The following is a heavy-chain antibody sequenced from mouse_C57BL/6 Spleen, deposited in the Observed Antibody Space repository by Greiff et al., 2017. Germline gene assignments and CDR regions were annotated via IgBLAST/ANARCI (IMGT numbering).Heavy chain of an antibody. CDR2: IDPSDSYT. J-gene: IGHJ2*01. CDR1: GYTFTSYW. Sequence: VQLQQPGAELVMPGASVKLSCKASGYTFTSYWMHWVKQRPGQGLEWIGEIDPSDSYTNYNQKFKGKSTLTVDKSSSTAYMQLSSLTSEDSAVYSCSRGLRSYFDYWGQGTTLTVSS. D-gene: IGHD1-1*01. V-gene: IGHV1-69*01. CDR3: SRGLRSYFDY.